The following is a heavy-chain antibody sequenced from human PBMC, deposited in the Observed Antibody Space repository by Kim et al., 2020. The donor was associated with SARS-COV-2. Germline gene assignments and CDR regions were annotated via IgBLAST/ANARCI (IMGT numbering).Heavy chain of an antibody. D-gene: IGHD3-9*01. CDR3: AKFDYWLGMDV. J-gene: IGHJ6*02. V-gene: IGHV1-69*13. Sequence: SVKVSCKASGGTFSDYTISWVRQAPGHGLEWMGSVIPIFGPTNYAQKFQGRVTISADETTSTAYMEMSSLESEDTGVYYCAKFDYWLGMDVWGQGTKV. CDR1: GGTFSDYT. CDR2: VIPIFGPT.